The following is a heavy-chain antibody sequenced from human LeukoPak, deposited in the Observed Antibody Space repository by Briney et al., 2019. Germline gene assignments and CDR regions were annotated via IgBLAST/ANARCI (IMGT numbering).Heavy chain of an antibody. D-gene: IGHD3-10*01. CDR1: GFTFRTSG. CDR3: AKDHAGSGRAFEY. V-gene: IGHV3-30*04. Sequence: GGSLRLSCATSGFTFRTSGVHWVRQAPGKGLEWVALMSSDGINTYYADSVKGRFTVSRDSSKDILYLQMNSLRADDTAIYYCAKDHAGSGRAFEYWGQGTLHTVSS. CDR2: MSSDGINT. J-gene: IGHJ4*02.